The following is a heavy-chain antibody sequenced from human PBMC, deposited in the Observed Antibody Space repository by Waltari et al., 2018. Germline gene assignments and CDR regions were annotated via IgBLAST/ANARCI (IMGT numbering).Heavy chain of an antibody. CDR3: ARGRNTNYVVYGMDV. Sequence: EVQLVESGGGLVQPGGSLRLSCAPSGFTVSDNYMSWVRQAPGKGLEWVSVSYAGGSTSYADSVKGRFTISRDNSKSTLYLQMNSLRAEDTAVYYCARGRNTNYVVYGMDVWGQGTTVTVSS. CDR1: GFTVSDNY. J-gene: IGHJ6*02. D-gene: IGHD4-4*01. V-gene: IGHV3-66*02. CDR2: SYAGGST.